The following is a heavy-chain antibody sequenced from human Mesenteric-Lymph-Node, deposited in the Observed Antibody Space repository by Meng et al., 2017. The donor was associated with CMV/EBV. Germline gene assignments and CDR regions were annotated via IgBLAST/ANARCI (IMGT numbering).Heavy chain of an antibody. CDR1: GFTVSSNE. J-gene: IGHJ4*02. Sequence: GESLKISCAASGFTVSSNEMSWVRQAPGKGLEWVSSISGGSTYYADSVKGRFTISRDDSKNTVSLQMNSLRPEDTAIYFCANGYCSSTSCYRVGYYFDSWGQGTLVTVSS. CDR2: ISGGST. CDR3: ANGYCSSTSCYRVGYYFDS. D-gene: IGHD2-2*01. V-gene: IGHV3-38-3*01.